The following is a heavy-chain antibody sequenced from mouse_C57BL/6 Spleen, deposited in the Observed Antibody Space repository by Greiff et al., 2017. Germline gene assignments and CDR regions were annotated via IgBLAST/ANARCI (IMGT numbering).Heavy chain of an antibody. J-gene: IGHJ2*01. V-gene: IGHV1-82*01. Sequence: QVQLQQSGPELVKPGASVKISCKASGYAFSSSWMNWVKQRPGKGLEWIGRIYPGDGDTNDNGKFKGKATLTADKSSSTAYMQLSSLTSEDSAVYFCARDLTQRFFDYWGQGTTLTVSS. D-gene: IGHD1-1*01. CDR1: GYAFSSSW. CDR2: IYPGDGDT. CDR3: ARDLTQRFFDY.